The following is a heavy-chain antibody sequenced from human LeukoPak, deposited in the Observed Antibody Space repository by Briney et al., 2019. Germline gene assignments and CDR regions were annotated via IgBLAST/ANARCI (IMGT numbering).Heavy chain of an antibody. D-gene: IGHD2-21*02. Sequence: GGSLRLSCAASGFTFSSYGMSWVRQAPGKGLEWVSGISGSGGSTYYADSVKGRFTISRDNSKNTLYLQMNSLRAEDTAVYYCAKGAYCGSDCYATYFQHWGQGTLVTVSS. V-gene: IGHV3-23*01. CDR1: GFTFSSYG. CDR3: AKGAYCGSDCYATYFQH. J-gene: IGHJ1*01. CDR2: ISGSGGST.